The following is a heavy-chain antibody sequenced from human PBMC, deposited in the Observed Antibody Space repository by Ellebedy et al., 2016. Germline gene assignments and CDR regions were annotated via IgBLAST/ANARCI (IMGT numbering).Heavy chain of an antibody. D-gene: IGHD1-26*01. J-gene: IGHJ4*02. V-gene: IGHV4-39*07. Sequence: SETLSLTCTVSGGSISSSSYYWGWIRQPPGKGLEWIGSIYYSGSTYYSPSLKSRVTISVDTSKNQFSLKLSSVTAADTAVYYCARLGVGANDYWGQGTLVTVSS. CDR1: GGSISSSSYY. CDR2: IYYSGST. CDR3: ARLGVGANDY.